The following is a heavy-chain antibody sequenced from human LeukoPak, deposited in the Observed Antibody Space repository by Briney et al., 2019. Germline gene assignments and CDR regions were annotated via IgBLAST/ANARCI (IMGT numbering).Heavy chain of an antibody. CDR2: INPSGGST. CDR1: GYTFTSYY. J-gene: IGHJ4*02. V-gene: IGHV1-46*01. D-gene: IGHD3-9*01. Sequence: GASVKVSCKASGYTFTSYYMHWVRQAPGQGLEWMGIINPSGGSTSYAQKFQGRVTMTRDTSTSTVYMELSSLRPEDTAVYYCARSGVPYYDILTGYPFDYWGQGTLVTVPS. CDR3: ARSGVPYYDILTGYPFDY.